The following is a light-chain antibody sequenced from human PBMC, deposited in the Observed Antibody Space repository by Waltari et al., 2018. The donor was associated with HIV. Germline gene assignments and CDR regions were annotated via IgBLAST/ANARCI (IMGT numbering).Light chain of an antibody. CDR2: AAS. CDR3: QQSYSTPWT. V-gene: IGKV1-39*01. CDR1: QSISSY. J-gene: IGKJ1*01. Sequence: DIQMTQSPSSLSASVGDRVTITCRASQSISSYLNWYQQKPGKAPKLLIYAASNLQSGVPSRFSGSGSVTDFTLTISSLQPEDFATYYCQQSYSTPWTFGQGTKVEIK.